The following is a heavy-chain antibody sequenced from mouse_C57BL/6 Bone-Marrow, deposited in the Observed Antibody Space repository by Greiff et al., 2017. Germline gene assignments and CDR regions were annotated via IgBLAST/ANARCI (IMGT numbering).Heavy chain of an antibody. CDR1: GFNIKDYY. J-gene: IGHJ3*01. CDR3: ARDGSSYGFAY. D-gene: IGHD1-1*01. Sequence: DVQLQESGAELVKPGASVTLSCTASGFNIKDYYMHWVKQRTEQGLEWIGRIDPEDGANKYAPKFQGKGTITADTSSNTAYLQLSSLTSEDTAVYYCARDGSSYGFAYWGQGTLVTVSA. V-gene: IGHV14-2*01. CDR2: IDPEDGAN.